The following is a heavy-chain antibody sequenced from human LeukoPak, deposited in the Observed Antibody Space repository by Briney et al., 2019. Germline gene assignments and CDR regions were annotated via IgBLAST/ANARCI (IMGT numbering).Heavy chain of an antibody. D-gene: IGHD1-26*01. CDR1: GFTFTSYA. Sequence: AGSLRLSCAASGFTFTSYAMNWVRQAPGKGLEWVAVISYDGSNKYYADSVKGRFTISRDSSKNTLFLHMNTLRAEDTAIYYCAKDRTVGASYWYFDLWGRGTLVTVSS. V-gene: IGHV3-30-3*01. CDR3: AKDRTVGASYWYFDL. J-gene: IGHJ2*01. CDR2: ISYDGSNK.